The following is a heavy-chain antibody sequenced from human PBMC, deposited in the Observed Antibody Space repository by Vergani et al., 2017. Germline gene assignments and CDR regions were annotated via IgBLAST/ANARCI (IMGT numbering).Heavy chain of an antibody. J-gene: IGHJ5*02. V-gene: IGHV4-61*02. D-gene: IGHD3-10*01. CDR3: AGDYYGSGGTGLRWGVNGFDP. CDR2: FYTTGST. CDR1: GGSISSGSYY. Sequence: QVQLQESGPGLVKPSQTLSLPCTVSGGSISSGSYYWTWIRQPAGKGLEWIGRFYTTGSTNYNPSLKSRVTISIDTPKNQFSLKLSSVTAADTAVYYCAGDYYGSGGTGLRWGVNGFDPWGQGTLLTVSS.